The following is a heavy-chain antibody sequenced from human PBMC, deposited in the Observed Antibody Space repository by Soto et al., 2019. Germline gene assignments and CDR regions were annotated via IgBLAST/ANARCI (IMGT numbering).Heavy chain of an antibody. Sequence: QVQLVESGGGVVQPGRSLRLSCAASGFTFSSYAMHWVRQAPGKGLEWVAVISYDGSNKYYADSVKGRFTSSRDNSKNTLYLQMNSLRAEDTAVYYCARASSGWMIDYWGQGTLVTVSS. D-gene: IGHD6-19*01. CDR2: ISYDGSNK. V-gene: IGHV3-30-3*01. J-gene: IGHJ4*02. CDR3: ARASSGWMIDY. CDR1: GFTFSSYA.